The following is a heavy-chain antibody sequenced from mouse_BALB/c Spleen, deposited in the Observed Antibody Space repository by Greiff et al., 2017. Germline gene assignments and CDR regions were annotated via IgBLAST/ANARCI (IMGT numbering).Heavy chain of an antibody. CDR3: AREHYYGSHWYFDV. V-gene: IGHV3-6*02. Sequence: EVKVEESGPGLVKPSQSLSLTCSVTGYSITSGYYWNWIRQFPGNKLEWMGYISYDGSNNYNPSLKNRISITRDTSKNQFFLKLNSVTTEDTATYYCAREHYYGSHWYFDVWGAGTTVTVSS. CDR1: GYSITSGYY. CDR2: ISYDGSN. D-gene: IGHD1-2*01. J-gene: IGHJ1*01.